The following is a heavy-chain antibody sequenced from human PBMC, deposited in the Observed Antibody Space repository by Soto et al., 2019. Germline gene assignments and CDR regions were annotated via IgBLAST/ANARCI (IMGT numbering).Heavy chain of an antibody. CDR1: GFTFSSHW. CDR2: IKQDGSEK. J-gene: IGHJ4*02. D-gene: IGHD6-13*01. V-gene: IGHV3-7*03. CDR3: ARDLVGSSSDY. Sequence: VWSLGLSCASSGFTFSSHWMSWVRQAPGKGLEWVANIKQDGSEKYYVDSVKGRFTISRDNAKNSLYLQMNSLRAEDTAVYYCARDLVGSSSDYWGQGTLVTVFS.